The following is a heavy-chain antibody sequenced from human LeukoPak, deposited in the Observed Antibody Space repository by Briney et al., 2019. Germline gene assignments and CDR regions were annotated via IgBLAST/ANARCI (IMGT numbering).Heavy chain of an antibody. CDR2: IIPIFGTA. J-gene: IGHJ5*02. V-gene: IGHV1-69*01. CDR1: GGTFSSYA. CDR3: ARGSGYCSGGSCRNWFDP. D-gene: IGHD2-15*01. Sequence: SVKVSCKASGGTFSSYAISWLRQAPGQGLEWMGGIIPIFGTANYAQKFQGRVTITADESTSTAYMELSSLRSEDTAVYYWARGSGYCSGGSCRNWFDPWGQGTLVTVSS.